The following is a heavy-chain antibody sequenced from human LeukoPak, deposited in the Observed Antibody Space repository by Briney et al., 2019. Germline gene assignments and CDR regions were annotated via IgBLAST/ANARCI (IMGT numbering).Heavy chain of an antibody. J-gene: IGHJ4*02. D-gene: IGHD2-2*01. CDR2: IKTDGSST. V-gene: IGHV3-74*01. Sequence: GGSLRLSCANSGFTVSSYWMHWVRQAPGKGLVWVSRIKTDGSSTTYADFVQGRFTISRDNAKNTLYLQMNSLRADDTAVYYCVRGRGVPKYYFDYWGQGTLVTVSS. CDR3: VRGRGVPKYYFDY. CDR1: GFTVSSYW.